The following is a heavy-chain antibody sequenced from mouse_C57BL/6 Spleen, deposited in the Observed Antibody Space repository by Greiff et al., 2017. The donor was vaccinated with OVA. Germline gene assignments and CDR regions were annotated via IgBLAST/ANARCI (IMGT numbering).Heavy chain of an antibody. V-gene: IGHV7-3*01. CDR3: ARSSYYYGSPMDY. CDR1: GFTFTDYY. D-gene: IGHD1-1*01. CDR2: IRNKANGYTT. Sequence: DVMLVESGGGLVQPGGSLSLSCAASGFTFTDYYMSWVRQPPGKALEWLGFIRNKANGYTTEYSASVKGRFTISRDNSQSILYLQMNALRAEDSATYYCARSSYYYGSPMDYWGQGTSVTVSS. J-gene: IGHJ4*01.